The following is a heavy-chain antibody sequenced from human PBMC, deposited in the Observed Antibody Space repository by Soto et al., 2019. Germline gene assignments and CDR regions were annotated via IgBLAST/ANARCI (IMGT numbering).Heavy chain of an antibody. J-gene: IGHJ4*02. CDR3: AREAPDTAMVRYNYFDY. Sequence: SETLSLTCTVSGGSISSGGYYWSWIRQHPGKGLEWIGYIYYSGSTYYNPSLKSRVTISVDTSKNQFSLKLSSVTAADTAVYYCAREAPDTAMVRYNYFDYWGQGTLVTVSS. CDR2: IYYSGST. D-gene: IGHD5-18*01. CDR1: GGSISSGGYY. V-gene: IGHV4-31*03.